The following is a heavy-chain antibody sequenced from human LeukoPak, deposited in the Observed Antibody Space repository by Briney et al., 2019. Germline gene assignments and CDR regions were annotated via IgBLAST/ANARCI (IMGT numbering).Heavy chain of an antibody. CDR1: GFTFSSYS. Sequence: GGSLRLSCAASGFTFSSYSMNWVRQAPGKGLESVSYISSSGSVINYADSVKGRFTISKDNAKNSLYLHMKSLRAEDTAVYWCARGTFRDDALDIWGQGTVVTVSS. V-gene: IGHV3-48*01. CDR3: ARGTFRDDALDI. J-gene: IGHJ3*02. CDR2: ISSSGSVI.